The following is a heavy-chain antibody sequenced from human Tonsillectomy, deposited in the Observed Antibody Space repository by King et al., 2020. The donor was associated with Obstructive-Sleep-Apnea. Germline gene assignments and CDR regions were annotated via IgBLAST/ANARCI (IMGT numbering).Heavy chain of an antibody. CDR2: IYYSGGT. CDR1: GGSISSYY. J-gene: IGHJ6*02. V-gene: IGHV4-59*01. D-gene: IGHD2-2*02. Sequence: QLQESGPGLVKPSETLSLTCPVSGGSISSYYWGWFRQPPGEGLEGIGYIYYSGGTNYNPSLKSRVTISVETSTNQFSLKLSSVTAADTAVYYCARVPCSSTSCYSMDVWGQGTTVTVSS. CDR3: ARVPCSSTSCYSMDV.